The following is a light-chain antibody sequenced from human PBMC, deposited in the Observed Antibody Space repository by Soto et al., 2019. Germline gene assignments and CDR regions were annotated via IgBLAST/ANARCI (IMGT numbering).Light chain of an antibody. Sequence: DIQMTQSPSTLSASVGDRVTITCRASQNIDRWLAWYQQKPGKAPNLLIYGGSSLESGVPSRFSGSGSGTEFTLTISSLRPDDFATYYCQHYNSYPWTFGQGTKLEIK. V-gene: IGKV1-5*03. CDR1: QNIDRW. CDR2: GGS. J-gene: IGKJ1*01. CDR3: QHYNSYPWT.